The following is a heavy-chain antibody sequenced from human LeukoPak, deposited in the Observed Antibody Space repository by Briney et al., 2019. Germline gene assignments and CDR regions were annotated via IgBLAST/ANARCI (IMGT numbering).Heavy chain of an antibody. CDR2: IWYDGSNK. Sequence: GGSLRLSCAASGFTFSSHGTHWVCQAPGKGLEWVAVIWYDGSNKYYVDSVKGRFTISRDNSKNMLYLQMNSLRVEDTAIYYCARMSEIWGQGTLVTVSS. V-gene: IGHV3-33*01. CDR3: ARMSEI. J-gene: IGHJ4*02. CDR1: GFTFSSHG.